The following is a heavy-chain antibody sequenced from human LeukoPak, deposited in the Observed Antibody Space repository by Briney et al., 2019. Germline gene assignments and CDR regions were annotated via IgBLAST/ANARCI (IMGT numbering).Heavy chain of an antibody. V-gene: IGHV4-39*01. CDR3: ARHNLALTYYDFWSGQIGGMDV. D-gene: IGHD3-3*01. CDR2: IYYSGST. CDR1: GGSISSSSYY. Sequence: NPSETLSLTCTVSGGSISSSSYYWGWIRQPPGKGLEWIGSIYYSGSTYYNPSLKSRVTISVDTSKNQFSLKLSSVTAADTAVYYCARHNLALTYYDFWSGQIGGMDVWGQGTTVTVSS. J-gene: IGHJ6*02.